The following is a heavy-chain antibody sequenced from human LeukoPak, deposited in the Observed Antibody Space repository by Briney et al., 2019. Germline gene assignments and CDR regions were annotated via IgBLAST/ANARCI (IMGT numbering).Heavy chain of an antibody. V-gene: IGHV3-21*01. CDR3: ARSGGPGTYHQLRYNWFDP. Sequence: GGSLRLSCAASGFTFSSNAMNWVRQAPGKGLEWLSSITTISHYIYYAGAVRGRFTISRDNAKNSLYLQMNSLRGEDTAVYYCARSGGPGTYHQLRYNWFDPWGQGTLVTVSS. D-gene: IGHD3-10*01. CDR1: GFTFSSNA. CDR2: ITTISHYI. J-gene: IGHJ5*02.